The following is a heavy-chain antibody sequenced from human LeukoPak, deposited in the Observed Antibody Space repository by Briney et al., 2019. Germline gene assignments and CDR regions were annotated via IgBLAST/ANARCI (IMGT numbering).Heavy chain of an antibody. V-gene: IGHV4-39*01. CDR1: GVSITHY. Sequence: ASETLSLTCTVSGVSITHYWGWIHQPPGKGLEWIGSFYYSGNTYYNSSLESRVTISVDTSKNQFSLKLTSVTAADTAIYYCARQWDIVATWGRWFDPWGQGILVTVSS. D-gene: IGHD5-12*01. CDR2: FYYSGNT. CDR3: ARQWDIVATWGRWFDP. J-gene: IGHJ5*02.